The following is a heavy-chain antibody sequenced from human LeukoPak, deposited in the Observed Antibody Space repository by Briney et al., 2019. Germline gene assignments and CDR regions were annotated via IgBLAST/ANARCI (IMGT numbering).Heavy chain of an antibody. V-gene: IGHV4-34*01. CDR2: TNHSGST. J-gene: IGHJ4*02. CDR3: ASSPVGATDY. CDR1: GGSISSYY. D-gene: IGHD1-26*01. Sequence: PSETLSLTCTVSGGSISSYYWSWIRQPPGKGLEWIGETNHSGSTNYNPSLKSRVTISVDTSKNQFSLKLSSVTAADTAVYYCASSPVGATDYWGQGTLVTVSS.